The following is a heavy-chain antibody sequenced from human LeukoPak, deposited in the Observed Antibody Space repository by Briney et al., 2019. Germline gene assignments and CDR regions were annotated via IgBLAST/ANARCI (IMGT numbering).Heavy chain of an antibody. Sequence: ASVKVSCKASGYTFTSYYMHWVRQAPGQGLDGMGIINPSGGSKSYAQKFQGRVTMTRDTSTSTVYMELSSLRSEDTAVYYCARDAYSSSWFDYWGQGTLVTVSS. D-gene: IGHD6-13*01. V-gene: IGHV1-46*01. CDR1: GYTFTSYY. CDR2: INPSGGSK. CDR3: ARDAYSSSWFDY. J-gene: IGHJ4*02.